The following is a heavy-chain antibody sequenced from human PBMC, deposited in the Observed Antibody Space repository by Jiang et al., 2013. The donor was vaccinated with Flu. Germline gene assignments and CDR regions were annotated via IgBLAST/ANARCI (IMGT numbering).Heavy chain of an antibody. D-gene: IGHD1-14*01. CDR3: ARSTTVHYAFDF. CDR2: IYWNDDK. V-gene: IGHV2-5*01. Sequence: TLTLTCSFSGFSLSSSEMGVAWIRQPPGEALEWLALIYWNDDKRYSPSLKSRLTITKHTSQNQVVLTMTNMDPVDTATYYCARSTTVHYAFDFWGPGTMVTVSS. J-gene: IGHJ3*01. CDR1: GFSLSSSEMG.